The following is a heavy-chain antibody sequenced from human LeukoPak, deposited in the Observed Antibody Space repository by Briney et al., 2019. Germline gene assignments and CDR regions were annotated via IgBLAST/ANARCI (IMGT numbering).Heavy chain of an antibody. D-gene: IGHD1-14*01. J-gene: IGHJ5*02. CDR3: ARELPSTGNWFDP. CDR1: GVPITDYY. Sequence: PSETLSLTCNISGVPITDYYWSWIRLAPRRGLEWIVYMYYSGDSNSNPSLEGRVTMSADTSTNQFSLRLTSVTAADTAIYYCARELPSTGNWFDPWGQGILVTVSS. V-gene: IGHV4-59*01. CDR2: MYYSGDS.